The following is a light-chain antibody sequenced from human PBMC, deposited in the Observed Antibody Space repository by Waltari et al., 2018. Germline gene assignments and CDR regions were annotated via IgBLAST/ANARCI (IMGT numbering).Light chain of an antibody. CDR2: GNS. CDR1: SPNIGAGYD. CDR3: QSYGSSLSGSWV. J-gene: IGLJ2*01. Sequence: QSVLTQPPSVSGAPGQRVTISCTGSSPNIGAGYDVHWCQQLPGTAPKLLIYGNSNRPSGVPDRFSGSKSGTSASLAITGLQAEDEADYYCQSYGSSLSGSWVFGGGTKLTVL. V-gene: IGLV1-40*01.